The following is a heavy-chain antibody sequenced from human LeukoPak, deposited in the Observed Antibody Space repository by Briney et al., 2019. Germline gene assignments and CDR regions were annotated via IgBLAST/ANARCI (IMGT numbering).Heavy chain of an antibody. V-gene: IGHV3-48*03. D-gene: IGHD3-10*02. Sequence: GRSLRLSCAASGFTFSDYEINWVRQAPGKGLEWVSCISTSGSTTYYADSVKGRFTISRDNAKNSLFLQMNTLTAEDTAVYYCARGALHVFDYWGQGTPVTVSS. J-gene: IGHJ4*02. CDR3: ARGALHVFDY. CDR2: ISTSGSTT. CDR1: GFTFSDYE.